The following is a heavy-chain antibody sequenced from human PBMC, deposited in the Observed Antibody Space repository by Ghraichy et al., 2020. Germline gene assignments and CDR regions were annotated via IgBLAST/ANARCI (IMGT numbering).Heavy chain of an antibody. D-gene: IGHD3-22*01. J-gene: IGHJ2*01. CDR2: IYYSGST. CDR1: GGSISSYY. V-gene: IGHV4-59*08. CDR3: ARHTDYDSSGVRYFDL. Sequence: SETLSLTCTVSGGSISSYYWSWIRQPPGKGLEWIGYIYYSGSTNYNPSLKSRVTISVDTSKNQFSLKLSSVTAADTAVYYCARHTDYDSSGVRYFDLWGRGTLVTVSS.